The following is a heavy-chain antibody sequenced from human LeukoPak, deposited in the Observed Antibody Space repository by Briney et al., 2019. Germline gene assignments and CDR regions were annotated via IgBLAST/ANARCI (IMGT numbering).Heavy chain of an antibody. D-gene: IGHD6-13*01. V-gene: IGHV4-59*01. CDR3: ARDVLAAGRFDY. J-gene: IGHJ4*02. CDR1: GGSFSSYY. Sequence: SETLSLTCAVYGGSFSSYYWSWIRQAPGKGLEWIGYIYYSGTTNYNPSLKSRVTISVDTSKNEFSLKLRSVTAADTAVYYCARDVLAAGRFDYWGQGTLVTVSS. CDR2: IYYSGTT.